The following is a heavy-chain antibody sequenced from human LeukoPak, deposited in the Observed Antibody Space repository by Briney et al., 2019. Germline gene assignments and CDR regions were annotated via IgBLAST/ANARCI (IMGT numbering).Heavy chain of an antibody. CDR1: GFTFSSYA. CDR3: ARGRGRFDY. Sequence: PGGPLTLPCAACGFTFSSYAMTWVRQAPGKGVEGVAHIKQSGSETSFMPSVKGRFNISRDNANHPLYLQIDSLRAEDTAVYFCARGRGRFDYWGQGTLVTVSS. V-gene: IGHV3-7*05. J-gene: IGHJ4*02. D-gene: IGHD5-12*01. CDR2: IKQSGSET.